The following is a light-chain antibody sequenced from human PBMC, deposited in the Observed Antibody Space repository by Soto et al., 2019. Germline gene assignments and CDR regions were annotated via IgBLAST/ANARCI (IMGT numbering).Light chain of an antibody. CDR3: QQYNAFPWT. V-gene: IGKV1-16*02. CDR1: QDISNY. CDR2: GAS. J-gene: IGKJ1*01. Sequence: DIQMTQSPSSLSASVGDRVTITCRASQDISNYLVWFQQKPGKAPKPLIYGASSLKSGVPSKFSGSGFGTEFTLTIASLQPEDFATYYCQQYNAFPWTFGQGTKVDIK.